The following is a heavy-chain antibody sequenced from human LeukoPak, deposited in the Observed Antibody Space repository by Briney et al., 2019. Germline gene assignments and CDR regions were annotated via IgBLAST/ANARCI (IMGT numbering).Heavy chain of an antibody. Sequence: SVKVSCKASGFTFTSSAMQWVRQARGQRLEWIGWIVVGSGNTNYAQKFQERVTITRDMSTSTAYMELSSLRSEDTAVYYCAADPGSGYYYTGVWGQGTLVTVSS. J-gene: IGHJ4*02. CDR1: GFTFTSSA. V-gene: IGHV1-58*02. CDR3: AADPGSGYYYTGV. CDR2: IVVGSGNT. D-gene: IGHD3-22*01.